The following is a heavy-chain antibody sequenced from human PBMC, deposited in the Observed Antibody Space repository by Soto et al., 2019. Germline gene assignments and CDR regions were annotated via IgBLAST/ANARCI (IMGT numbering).Heavy chain of an antibody. CDR2: IYYSGST. CDR3: ARAEEDYSTFY. CDR1: GGSISSYY. V-gene: IGHV4-59*01. J-gene: IGHJ4*02. Sequence: PSETLSLTCTVSGGSISSYYWSWIRQPPGKGLEWIGYIYYSGSTNYNPSLKSRVTISVDTSKNQFSLKLSSVTAADTAVYYCARAEEDYSTFYWGQGTLVTVSS. D-gene: IGHD4-4*01.